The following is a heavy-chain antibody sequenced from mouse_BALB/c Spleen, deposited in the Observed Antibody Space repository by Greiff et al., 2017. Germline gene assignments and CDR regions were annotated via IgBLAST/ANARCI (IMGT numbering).Heavy chain of an antibody. V-gene: IGHV1-80*01. J-gene: IGHJ4*01. Sequence: QVQLQQSGAELVRPGSSVKISCKASGYAFSSYWMNWVKQRPGQGLEWIGQIYPGDGDTNYNGKFKGKATLTADKSSSTAYMQLSSLTSEDSAVYFCARGDYYGNYAMDYWGQGTSVTVSS. CDR1: GYAFSSYW. CDR3: ARGDYYGNYAMDY. CDR2: IYPGDGDT. D-gene: IGHD1-1*01.